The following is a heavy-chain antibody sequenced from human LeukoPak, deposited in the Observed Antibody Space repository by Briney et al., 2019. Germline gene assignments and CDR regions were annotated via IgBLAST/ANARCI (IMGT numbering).Heavy chain of an antibody. CDR3: ARDRATYCTNGICYDRESAFDI. CDR1: GFTFSNYA. V-gene: IGHV3-21*01. Sequence: GGSLILSCAASGFTFSNYAINWVRQAPGKGLEWVSSITSSSSYIYYADSVKGRFTISRDNAKSSLYLQMNSLRAEDTAVYYCARDRATYCTNGICYDRESAFDIWGQGTMVTVSS. J-gene: IGHJ3*02. D-gene: IGHD2-8*01. CDR2: ITSSSSYI.